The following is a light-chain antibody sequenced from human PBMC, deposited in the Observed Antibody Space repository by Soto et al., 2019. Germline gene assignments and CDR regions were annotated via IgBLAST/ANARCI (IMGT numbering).Light chain of an antibody. J-gene: IGLJ2*01. V-gene: IGLV2-14*01. Sequence: QSALTQPASVSGSPGQSITISCTGTSSDVGLYNYVSWYQQHPGKAPKLMIYDVSHRPSGVSNRFSGSKSGNTASLTISGLQAEDEADYYCSSYTSSSTLVVFGGGTKLTVL. CDR1: SSDVGLYNY. CDR3: SSYTSSSTLVV. CDR2: DVS.